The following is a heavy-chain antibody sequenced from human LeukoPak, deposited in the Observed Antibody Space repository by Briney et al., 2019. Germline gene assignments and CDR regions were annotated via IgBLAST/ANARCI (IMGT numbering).Heavy chain of an antibody. CDR1: GYSISSGFY. Sequence: SEALSLTCTVSGYSISSGFYWGWIRPSPGKGLEWIGSVYHSGSTYYNPSLKSRVTISVDTSKNQISLKLTSVTAADTAVYYCARLEQWLPQHWGQGTLVTVSS. J-gene: IGHJ1*01. CDR3: ARLEQWLPQH. V-gene: IGHV4-38-2*02. CDR2: VYHSGST. D-gene: IGHD6-19*01.